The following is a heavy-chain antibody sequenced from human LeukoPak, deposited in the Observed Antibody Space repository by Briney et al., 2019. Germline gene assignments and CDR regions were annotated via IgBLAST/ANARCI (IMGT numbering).Heavy chain of an antibody. D-gene: IGHD3-9*01. V-gene: IGHV3-30*18. J-gene: IGHJ6*02. Sequence: GRSLRLSCAASGFTFSSYGMHWVRQAPGKGLEWVAVISYDGSNKYYADSVKGRFTISRDNSKNTLYLQMNSLRAEDTAVYYCAKAFEWLSYYYYGMDVWGQGTTVTVSS. CDR3: AKAFEWLSYYYYGMDV. CDR2: ISYDGSNK. CDR1: GFTFSSYG.